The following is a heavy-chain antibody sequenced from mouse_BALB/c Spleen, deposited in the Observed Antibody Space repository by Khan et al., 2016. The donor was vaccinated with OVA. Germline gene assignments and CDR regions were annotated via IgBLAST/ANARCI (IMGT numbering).Heavy chain of an antibody. CDR2: ISSDGDYT. CDR3: ASHLTGSFAY. D-gene: IGHD4-1*01. Sequence: EVKLLESGGDLVKPGGSLKLSCAASGFTFSSYSMSWVRQTPDKRLEWVATISSDGDYTYYPDSVKGRFTISRDNAKNTLYLQMSSLKSEDTAMYYCASHLTGSFAYWGQGTLVTVSA. V-gene: IGHV5-6*01. CDR1: GFTFSSYS. J-gene: IGHJ3*01.